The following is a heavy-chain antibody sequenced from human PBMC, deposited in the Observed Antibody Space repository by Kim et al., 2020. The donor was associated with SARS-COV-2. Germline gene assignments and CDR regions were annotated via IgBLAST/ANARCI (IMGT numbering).Heavy chain of an antibody. CDR2: INHSGST. D-gene: IGHD6-13*01. V-gene: IGHV4-34*01. Sequence: SETLSLTCAVYGGSFSGYYWSWIRQPPGKGLEWIGEINHSGSTNYNPSLKSRVTISVDTSKNQFSLKLSSVTAADTAVYYCAGGSVSSSWNLYYYYGMDVWGQGTTVTVSS. J-gene: IGHJ6*02. CDR1: GGSFSGYY. CDR3: AGGSVSSSWNLYYYYGMDV.